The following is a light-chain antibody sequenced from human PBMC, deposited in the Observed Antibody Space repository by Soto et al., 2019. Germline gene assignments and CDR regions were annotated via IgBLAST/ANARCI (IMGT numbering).Light chain of an antibody. CDR1: QSLSIY. Sequence: EVVLTQSPATLSLSPGERATLSCRASQSLSIYLGWYQQRPGQAPRLLIYHASNRAPGIPARFSGSGSGTDFTLTISSLEPEDFGVYYCQQYNNWPLTFGGGTKVEMK. CDR2: HAS. J-gene: IGKJ4*01. V-gene: IGKV3-11*01. CDR3: QQYNNWPLT.